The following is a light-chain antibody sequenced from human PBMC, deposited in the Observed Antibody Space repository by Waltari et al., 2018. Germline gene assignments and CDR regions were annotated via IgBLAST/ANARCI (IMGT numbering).Light chain of an antibody. Sequence: SYELTQPSSVSVPPGQTARINSSGHLLAQNYARWFQQKPGQAPVLVIHKDSERPSGIPERFSGSSSGTTVTLTISGAQVEDEADYYCYSAADNNRVFGGGTKLTVL. V-gene: IGLV3-27*01. CDR1: LLAQNY. CDR3: YSAADNNRV. CDR2: KDS. J-gene: IGLJ2*01.